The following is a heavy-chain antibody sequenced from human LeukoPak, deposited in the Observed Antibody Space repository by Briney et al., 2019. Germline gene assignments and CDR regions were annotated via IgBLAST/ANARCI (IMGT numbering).Heavy chain of an antibody. J-gene: IGHJ4*02. Sequence: GGSLRLSCAASGFTVSSNYMSWVRQAPGKRLDCVSVIYSGGSTYYADSVKGRFTISRDNSKNTLYLQMNSLIAEDTAVYYCASRTAWAMIVYWGQGALVSVSS. CDR3: ASRTAWAMIVY. CDR2: IYSGGST. V-gene: IGHV3-66*01. D-gene: IGHD3-22*01. CDR1: GFTVSSNY.